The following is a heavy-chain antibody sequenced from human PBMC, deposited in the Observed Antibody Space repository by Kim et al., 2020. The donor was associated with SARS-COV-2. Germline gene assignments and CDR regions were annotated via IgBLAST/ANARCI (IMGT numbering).Heavy chain of an antibody. CDR1: GDSVSSNSAV. D-gene: IGHD6-13*01. J-gene: IGHJ4*02. CDR3: ARERVAAAGRVFDY. CDR2: TYYRSKWSN. V-gene: IGHV6-1*01. Sequence: SQTLSLTCAISGDSVSSNSAVWHWISQSPSRGLEWLGRTYYRSKWSNDYAVSVKSRITINPDTSKNQFSLQLNSVTPEDTAVYYCARERVAAAGRVFDYWGQGTLVTVSS.